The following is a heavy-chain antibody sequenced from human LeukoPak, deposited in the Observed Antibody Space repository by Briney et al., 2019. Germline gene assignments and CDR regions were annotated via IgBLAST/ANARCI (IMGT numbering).Heavy chain of an antibody. CDR1: GFTFSSYS. D-gene: IGHD1-26*01. J-gene: IGHJ4*02. Sequence: GGSLRLSCAASGFTFSSYSMSWVRQAPGKGLEWVSIISDSGANTYYADSVRGRFTISRDNSKNTLYLQMNSLRAEDTAVYYCARGSGSYIGYWGQGTLVTVSS. V-gene: IGHV3-23*01. CDR3: ARGSGSYIGY. CDR2: ISDSGANT.